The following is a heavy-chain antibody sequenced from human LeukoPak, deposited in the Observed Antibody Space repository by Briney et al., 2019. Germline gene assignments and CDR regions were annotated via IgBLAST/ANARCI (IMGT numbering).Heavy chain of an antibody. CDR2: IRYDGSNK. V-gene: IGHV3-30*02. D-gene: IGHD3-10*01. CDR1: GFTFSSYG. CDR3: AREAQEYYGPVDV. Sequence: GGSLRLSCAASGFTFSSYGMHWVRQAPGKGLEWVAFIRYDGSNKYYADSVKGRFTISRDNSKNTLYLQMNSLRAEDTAVYYCAREAQEYYGPVDVWGKGTTVTISS. J-gene: IGHJ6*04.